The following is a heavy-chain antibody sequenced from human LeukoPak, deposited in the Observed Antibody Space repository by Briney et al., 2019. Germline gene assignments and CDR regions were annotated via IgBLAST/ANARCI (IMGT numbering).Heavy chain of an antibody. V-gene: IGHV1-46*01. J-gene: IGHJ4*01. CDR1: GYGFTSYQ. Sequence: ASVRVSCKASGYGFTSYQIHWVRQAPGQGLEWMGIINPSGGSTRYAQKFQARLTLTSDTSATTVYTELTNVRSDDTAVYYCARAVDYPTYSFDFWGHGSLVTVST. D-gene: IGHD4/OR15-4a*01. CDR3: ARAVDYPTYSFDF. CDR2: INPSGGST.